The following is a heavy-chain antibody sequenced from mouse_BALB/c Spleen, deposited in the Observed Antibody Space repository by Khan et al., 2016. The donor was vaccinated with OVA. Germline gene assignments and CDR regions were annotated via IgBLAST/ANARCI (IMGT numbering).Heavy chain of an antibody. CDR3: ARDRIDY. CDR1: GYTFTSYW. V-gene: IGHV1-7*01. J-gene: IGHJ2*01. Sequence: VQLQQSGAELAKPGASVKMSCTASGYTFTSYWMHWIKQRPGQGLEWIGYINPTSGYTDYNQKFKDKATLTADESSSTAYMQLSSLTSDDSAFSYCARDRIDYWGQGTALTVSS. CDR2: INPTSGYT.